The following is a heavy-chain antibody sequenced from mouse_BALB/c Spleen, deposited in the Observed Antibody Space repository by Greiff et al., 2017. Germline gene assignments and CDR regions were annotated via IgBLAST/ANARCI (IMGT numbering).Heavy chain of an antibody. CDR1: GFTFSSYA. J-gene: IGHJ2*01. V-gene: IGHV5-6-5*01. Sequence: DVMLVESGGGLVKPGGSLKLSCAASGFTFSSYAMSWVRQTPEKRLEWVASISSGGSTYYPDSVKGRFTISRDNARNILYLQMSSLRSEDTAMYYCARGRGDDWGQGTTLTVSS. CDR2: ISSGGST. CDR3: ARGRGDD.